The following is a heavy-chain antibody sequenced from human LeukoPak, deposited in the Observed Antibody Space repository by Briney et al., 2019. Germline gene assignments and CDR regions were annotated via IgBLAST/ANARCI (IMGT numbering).Heavy chain of an antibody. CDR3: ARVTYGSGTYGAFDY. CDR2: ISGSGDNT. CDR1: GFTFSSHG. D-gene: IGHD3-10*01. J-gene: IGHJ4*02. Sequence: GGSLRLSCAASGFTFSSHGMSWVRQAPGKGLEWVPTISGSGDNTYYADSVKGRFTISRDNSKNTLYLQVNSLRAEDTAVYYCARVTYGSGTYGAFDYWGQGTLVTVSS. V-gene: IGHV3-23*01.